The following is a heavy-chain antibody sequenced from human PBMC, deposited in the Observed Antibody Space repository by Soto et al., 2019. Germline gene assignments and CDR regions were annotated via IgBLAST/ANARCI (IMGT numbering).Heavy chain of an antibody. V-gene: IGHV1-18*01. D-gene: IGHD3-3*01. CDR1: GYSFNSYG. Sequence: QVQLVQSGAEVKKPGASVKVSCKASGYSFNSYGISWVRQAPGQGLEWMGWISVYTGKTQYSQELEGRITTTTDTSTTTAYMGLRSLLSDDTAVYFCARYSPSNDFWGGIIVTSSYVLDVWGQGTTVTVSS. CDR3: ARYSPSNDFWGGIIVTSSYVLDV. J-gene: IGHJ6*02. CDR2: ISVYTGKT.